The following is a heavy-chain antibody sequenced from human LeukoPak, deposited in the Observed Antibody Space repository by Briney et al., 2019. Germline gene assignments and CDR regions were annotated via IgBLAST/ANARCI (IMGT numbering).Heavy chain of an antibody. CDR2: TRTKANSYTT. Sequence: TNNNYNWDWVRQAPGKGLEWVGRTRTKANSYTTEYAASVKGRFSISRDDSKNSLYLQMNSLKTEDTAVYYCARVGRYFDAFDIWGQGTMVTVSS. D-gene: IGHD1-26*01. J-gene: IGHJ3*02. CDR3: ARVGRYFDAFDI. CDR1: TNNNYN. V-gene: IGHV3-72*01.